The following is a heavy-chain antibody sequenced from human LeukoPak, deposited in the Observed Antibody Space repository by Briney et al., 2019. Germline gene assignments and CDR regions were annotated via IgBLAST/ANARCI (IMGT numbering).Heavy chain of an antibody. J-gene: IGHJ4*02. CDR2: INTYNGKT. D-gene: IGHD6-13*01. V-gene: IGHV1-18*01. Sequence: GASVKVSCKASGYTLNKFGMSWVRQAPGQGLEWLGWINTYNGKTKLGEKFQGRVTMTTDTSTSIVYMELTSLRTDDTAVYFCARDTPQHLKRFDYWGRGTLVTVSS. CDR3: ARDTPQHLKRFDY. CDR1: GYTLNKFG.